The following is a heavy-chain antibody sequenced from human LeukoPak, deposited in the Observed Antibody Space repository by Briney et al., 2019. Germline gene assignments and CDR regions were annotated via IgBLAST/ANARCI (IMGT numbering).Heavy chain of an antibody. J-gene: IGHJ6*02. D-gene: IGHD6-19*01. Sequence: PGGSLRLSCAASGFTFSSYGMHWVRQAPGKGLEWVAVISYDGSNKYYADSVKGRFTISRDNSKNTLYLQMNSLRAEDTAVYYCATQPQWLVLVVGMDVWGQGTTVTVSS. V-gene: IGHV3-30*03. CDR3: ATQPQWLVLVVGMDV. CDR2: ISYDGSNK. CDR1: GFTFSSYG.